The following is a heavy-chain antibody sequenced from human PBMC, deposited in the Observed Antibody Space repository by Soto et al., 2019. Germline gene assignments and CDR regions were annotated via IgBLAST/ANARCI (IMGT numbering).Heavy chain of an antibody. CDR1: GGTFSSYA. V-gene: IGHV1-69*01. D-gene: IGHD3-10*01. CDR2: IIHIFGTA. Sequence: QVQVVQSGAEVKKPGSSVKVSCKASGGTFSSYALSWVRQAPGQGLEWMGGIIHIFGTANYAQKFQGRVTITADESTSTAYMELSSLRSDDTAVYYCATNPGPYYYGSGTPGSGYFQHWGQDTLVTVSS. J-gene: IGHJ1*01. CDR3: ATNPGPYYYGSGTPGSGYFQH.